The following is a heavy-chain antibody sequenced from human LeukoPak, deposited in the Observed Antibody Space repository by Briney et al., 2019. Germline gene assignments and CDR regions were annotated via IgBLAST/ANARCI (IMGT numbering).Heavy chain of an antibody. V-gene: IGHV5-51*01. J-gene: IGHJ4*02. CDR2: IYPGDSDT. D-gene: IGHD3-10*01. CDR3: ARRDYYGSSLYYFDY. Sequence: GESLKISCKGSGYSFTSYWIGWVRQMPGKGLEWMGIIYPGDSDTRYSPSFQGQVTISADKSISTAYLQWSSLKASDTAMYYCARRDYYGSSLYYFDYWGQGTLVTVSS. CDR1: GYSFTSYW.